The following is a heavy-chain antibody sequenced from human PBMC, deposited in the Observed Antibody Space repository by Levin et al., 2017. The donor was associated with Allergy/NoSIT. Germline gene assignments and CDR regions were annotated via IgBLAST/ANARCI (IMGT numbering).Heavy chain of an antibody. D-gene: IGHD5-12*01. Sequence: GGSLRLSCAGSGFTFTNYWMNWVRQAPGKGLEWVASIKQDGSEKYYVDSVKGRFTISRDNTKSSVYLQMSSLRVEDTAVYYCARPIVATLHHHDGFDVWGQGTVVTVSS. CDR1: GFTFTNYW. J-gene: IGHJ3*01. CDR2: IKQDGSEK. CDR3: ARPIVATLHHHDGFDV. V-gene: IGHV3-7*04.